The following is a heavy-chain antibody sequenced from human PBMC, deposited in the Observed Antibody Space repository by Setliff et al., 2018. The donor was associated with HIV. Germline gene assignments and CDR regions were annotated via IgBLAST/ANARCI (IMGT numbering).Heavy chain of an antibody. J-gene: IGHJ4*02. Sequence: ASVKVSCKASGYTFTSYYMHLVRQAPGQGLEWMGIINPSGGTTSYAQKFQGRVTMTRDTSTSTVDMELSRLRSEDAAVYYCARELRGYSGHDVAWGQGTLVTVAS. D-gene: IGHD5-12*01. CDR2: INPSGGTT. V-gene: IGHV1-46*01. CDR3: ARELRGYSGHDVA. CDR1: GYTFTSYY.